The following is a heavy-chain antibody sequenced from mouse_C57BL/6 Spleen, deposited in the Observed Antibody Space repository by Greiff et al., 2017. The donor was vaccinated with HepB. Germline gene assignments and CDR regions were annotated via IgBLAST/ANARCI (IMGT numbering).Heavy chain of an antibody. Sequence: EVQLQESGPGLVKPSQSLSLTCSVTGYSITSGYYWNWIRQLPGNKLEWIGYISYDGSNNYNPSLKNRISITRDTSKNQFFLKLNSVTTEDTATYYCAIDDYDWFAYWGQGTLVTVSA. CDR2: ISYDGSN. CDR1: GYSITSGYY. J-gene: IGHJ3*01. V-gene: IGHV3-6*01. D-gene: IGHD2-4*01. CDR3: AIDDYDWFAY.